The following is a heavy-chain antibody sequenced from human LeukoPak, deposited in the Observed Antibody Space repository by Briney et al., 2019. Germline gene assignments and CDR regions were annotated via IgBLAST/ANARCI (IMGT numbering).Heavy chain of an antibody. CDR3: ARQYSSSSYYFYYMDV. CDR2: INPNSGGT. V-gene: IGHV1-2*02. D-gene: IGHD6-6*01. CDR1: GYTFTDYH. J-gene: IGHJ6*03. Sequence: ASVKVSCKASGYTFTDYHVHWVRQAPGQGLEWMGWINPNSGGTNYAQKFQGRVTMTRDTSISTAYVELSRLRSDDTAAYYCARQYSSSSYYFYYMDVWGKGTTVTVSS.